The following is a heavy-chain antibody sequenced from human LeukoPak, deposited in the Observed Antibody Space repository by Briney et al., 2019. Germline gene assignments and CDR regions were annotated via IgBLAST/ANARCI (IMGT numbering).Heavy chain of an antibody. J-gene: IGHJ4*02. CDR3: ARGPITMRVVAGPFGH. CDR2: INPSGGST. Sequence: ASVKVSCKSSGYTFTSYYMHWVRQAPGQGLEWMGIINPSGGSTSYAQKFQGRVTMTRDTSTSTVYMELSSLRSEDTAVYYCARGPITMRVVAGPFGHWGQGTLVAVSS. CDR1: GYTFTSYY. V-gene: IGHV1-46*01. D-gene: IGHD3-22*01.